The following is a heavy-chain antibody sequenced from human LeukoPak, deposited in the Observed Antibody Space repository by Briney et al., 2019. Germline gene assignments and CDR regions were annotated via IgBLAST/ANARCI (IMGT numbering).Heavy chain of an antibody. CDR2: IKSKTDGGTT. V-gene: IGHV3-15*01. J-gene: IGHJ4*02. D-gene: IGHD1-26*01. CDR1: GFTFSNAL. CDR3: TTRGGSFSIFDY. Sequence: GGSLRLSCAASGFTFSNALMSWVRQAPGKGLEWVGRIKSKTDGGTTDYAAPVKGRFTISRDDSKNTLYLQMNSLKTEDTAVYYCTTRGGSFSIFDYWGQGTLVTVSS.